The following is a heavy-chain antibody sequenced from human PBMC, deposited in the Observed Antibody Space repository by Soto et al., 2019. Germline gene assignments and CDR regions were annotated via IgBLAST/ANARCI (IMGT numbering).Heavy chain of an antibody. CDR3: DCGRHIVPVDPTDFDL. Sequence: GEYLRLSCSASVFPFTNYWMNWVRQTPGKGLMWVSRISPDGSDVGYADSVEGRFTVSRDNAKNTLYLQMHSLRAEDTAMYYCDCGRHIVPVDPTDFDLWGQRNLVT. V-gene: IGHV3-74*01. D-gene: IGHD2-8*02. CDR2: ISPDGSDV. J-gene: IGHJ4*02. CDR1: VFPFTNYW.